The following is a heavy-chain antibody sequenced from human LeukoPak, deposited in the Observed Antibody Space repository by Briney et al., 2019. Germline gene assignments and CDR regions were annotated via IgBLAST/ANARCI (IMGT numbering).Heavy chain of an antibody. CDR2: TYTSGST. CDR1: GGSIGSGSYY. CDR3: ARDLRRAAAYDAFDI. J-gene: IGHJ3*02. V-gene: IGHV4-61*02. D-gene: IGHD6-13*01. Sequence: SETLSLTCTVSGGSIGSGSYYWSWIRHPPGKGLKWIGRTYTSGSTHSNHSLKSGATIPVDPSRNQFSLKLSSVTAAHTALYYSARDLRRAAAYDAFDIWGPGTMVTVSS.